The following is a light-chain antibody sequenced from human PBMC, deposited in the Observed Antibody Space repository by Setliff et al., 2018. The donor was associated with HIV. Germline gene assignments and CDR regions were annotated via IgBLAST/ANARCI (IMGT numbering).Light chain of an antibody. V-gene: IGLV2-14*03. CDR2: DVT. CDR1: SSDVGEYDY. CDR3: CSYAGSGPV. J-gene: IGLJ1*01. Sequence: QSALAQPASVSGSPGHSITISCTGTSSDVGEYDYVSWYQQHPGKAPKPIIYDVTYRPSGVSNRFSGSKSGNTASLTISGLQAEDEADYYCCSYAGSGPVFGAGTKVTVL.